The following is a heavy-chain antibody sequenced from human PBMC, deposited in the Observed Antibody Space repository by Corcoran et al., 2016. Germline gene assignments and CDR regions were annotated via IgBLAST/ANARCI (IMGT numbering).Heavy chain of an antibody. V-gene: IGHV1-2*04. CDR1: GYTFTGFY. CDR2: INPKSGGT. Sequence: QVQLVQSGAEVKKPGASVKVSCKASGYTFTGFYIHWVRQAPGQGLEWMGWINPKSGGTNYAQNFQGWVTMTRDTSISTAYMELIRLRSDDTAVYSCARAAYNYDSIGYYLYYFDYWGQGTLVTVSS. J-gene: IGHJ4*02. D-gene: IGHD3-22*01. CDR3: ARAAYNYDSIGYYLYYFDY.